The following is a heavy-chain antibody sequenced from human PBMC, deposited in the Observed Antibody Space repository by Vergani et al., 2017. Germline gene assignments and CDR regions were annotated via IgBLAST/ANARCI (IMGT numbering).Heavy chain of an antibody. D-gene: IGHD2-8*01. J-gene: IGHJ3*01. Sequence: EMQLVQSGAEVKEPGESLKISCKGSGYSFTSYWIGWVRQMPGKGLEWMGIIYPGDSDTRYSPSFQGQVTISVDKSISTAYLQWASLSASDTAMYYCARPDLGVSYGYAFDLWGPGTTVTVSS. CDR2: IYPGDSDT. V-gene: IGHV5-51*03. CDR1: GYSFTSYW. CDR3: ARPDLGVSYGYAFDL.